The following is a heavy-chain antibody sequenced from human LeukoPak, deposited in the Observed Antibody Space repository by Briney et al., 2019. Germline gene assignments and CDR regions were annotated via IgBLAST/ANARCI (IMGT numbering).Heavy chain of an antibody. CDR2: INPSGGST. J-gene: IGHJ6*02. Sequence: ASVKVSCKASGYTFTSYYMHWVRQAPGQGPEWMGIINPSGGSTSYAQKFQGRVTMTRDTSTSTVYMELSSLRSEDTAVYYCAREVSLTMVRGVASYYYYGVDVWGQGTTVTVSS. CDR1: GYTFTSYY. D-gene: IGHD3-10*01. CDR3: AREVSLTMVRGVASYYYYGVDV. V-gene: IGHV1-46*01.